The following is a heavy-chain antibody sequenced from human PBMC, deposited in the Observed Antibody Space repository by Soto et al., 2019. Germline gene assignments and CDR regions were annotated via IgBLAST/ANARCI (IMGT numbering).Heavy chain of an antibody. J-gene: IGHJ4*02. CDR1: DGSMNSDSSY. CDR2: INHSGST. Sequence: QLQLQESGPGLVKPSETLSLTCRVSDGSMNSDSSYWGWIRQPPGKGLEWIGVINHSGSTYNNLYLKGRVTMSVDASRNQFSLKLTSMTAADTAVYYCARLGGYVSVGYYYLWDSWGQGTLVTVSS. CDR3: ARLGGYVSVGYYYLWDS. V-gene: IGHV4-39*01. D-gene: IGHD3-22*01.